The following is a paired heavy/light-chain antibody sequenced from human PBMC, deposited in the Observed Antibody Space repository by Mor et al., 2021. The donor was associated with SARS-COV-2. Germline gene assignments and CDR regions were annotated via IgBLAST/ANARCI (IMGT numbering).Light chain of an antibody. J-gene: IGLJ3*02. V-gene: IGLV3-21*02. Sequence: SYVLTQPPSVSVAPGQTARITCGGNNIGRKSVHWYQQKPGQAPVLVVYDDSDRPSGVPDRLSGSNSGNTATLTISRVEAGDEADYYCQVWDNPYDHIWVFGGGTKLTVL. CDR2: DDS. CDR3: QVWDNPYDHIWV. CDR1: NIGRKS.
Heavy chain of an antibody. CDR3: ARGRGVVRPGGMDV. CDR1: GFTVTSYY. J-gene: IGHJ6*02. V-gene: IGHV3-66*01. Sequence: EAELVESGGGLVQPGGSLRLSCAASGFTVTSYYMTWVRQAPGKGLEWVSLIYSGGTTYYTDSVDGRFTISRDNSKNTVSLQMNSLRVEDTAVYYCARGRGVVRPGGMDVWGQGTTVTVSS. D-gene: IGHD3-10*01. CDR2: IYSGGTT.